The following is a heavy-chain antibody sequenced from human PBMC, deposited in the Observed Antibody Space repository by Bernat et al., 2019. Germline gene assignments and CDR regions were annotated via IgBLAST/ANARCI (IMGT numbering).Heavy chain of an antibody. CDR1: GSTFSSYG. CDR3: ARDKVGSYYDSSGFVDY. CDR2: ISSSSSYI. Sequence: EVQLLESGGGLVQPGGSLRLSCAASGSTFSSYGMNWVRQAPGKGLEWVSYISSSSSYIYYADSVKGRFTISRDNAKNSLYLQMNSLRAEDTAVYYCARDKVGSYYDSSGFVDYWGQGTLVTVSS. D-gene: IGHD3-22*01. V-gene: IGHV3-48*03. J-gene: IGHJ4*02.